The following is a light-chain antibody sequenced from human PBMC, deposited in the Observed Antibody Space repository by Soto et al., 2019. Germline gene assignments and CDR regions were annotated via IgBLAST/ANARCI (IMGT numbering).Light chain of an antibody. CDR3: QQRSNWPIT. Sequence: EIVLTQSPATLSLSPGERATLSCRASQSVSSYLAWYQQKPGQAPRLLIYDASNRATGIPARFSGSRSGTDFTLNISSLEPEDFAVYYCQQRSNWPITFGQGTRLEIK. J-gene: IGKJ5*01. CDR1: QSVSSY. V-gene: IGKV3-11*01. CDR2: DAS.